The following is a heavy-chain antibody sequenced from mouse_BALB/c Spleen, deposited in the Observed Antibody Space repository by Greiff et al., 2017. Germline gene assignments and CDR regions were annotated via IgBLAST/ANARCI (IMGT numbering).Heavy chain of an antibody. V-gene: IGHV14-4*02. CDR3: KAWTTKAMDY. CDR1: GFNITDYY. CDR2: IDPANGDT. D-gene: IGHD2-1*01. Sequence: VQLQQSGAELVRSGASVKLSCTASGFNITDYYMHWVKQRPEQGLEWIGWIDPANGDTEYAPKFQGKATMTADTSSNTAYLQLSSLTSEDTAVYYCKAWTTKAMDYWGQGTSVTVSS. J-gene: IGHJ4*01.